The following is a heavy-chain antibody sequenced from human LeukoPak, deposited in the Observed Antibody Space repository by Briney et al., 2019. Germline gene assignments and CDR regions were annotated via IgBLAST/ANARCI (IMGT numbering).Heavy chain of an antibody. V-gene: IGHV4-39*07. CDR1: GGSISSSSYY. J-gene: IGHJ4*02. D-gene: IGHD6-19*01. Sequence: SETLSLTCTVSGGSISSSSYYWGWIRQPPGKGLEWIGSIYYSGSTYYNPSLKSRVTISVDTSKNQFSLKLSSVTAADTAVYYCARVIAVAEKIDYWGQGTLVTVSS. CDR2: IYYSGST. CDR3: ARVIAVAEKIDY.